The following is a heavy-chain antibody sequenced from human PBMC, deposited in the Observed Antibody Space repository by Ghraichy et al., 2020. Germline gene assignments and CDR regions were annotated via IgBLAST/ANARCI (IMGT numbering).Heavy chain of an antibody. D-gene: IGHD3-16*01. CDR2: INHSGST. CDR3: ARGTYYDYIWGSSKKKAFLDY. V-gene: IGHV4-34*01. CDR1: GGSFSGYY. Sequence: SETLSLTCAVYGGSFSGYYWSWIRQPPGKGLEWIWEINHSGSTNYNPSLKSRVTISVDTSKNQFSLKLSSVTAADTAVYYCARGTYYDYIWGSSKKKAFLDYWGQGTLVTVSS. J-gene: IGHJ4*02.